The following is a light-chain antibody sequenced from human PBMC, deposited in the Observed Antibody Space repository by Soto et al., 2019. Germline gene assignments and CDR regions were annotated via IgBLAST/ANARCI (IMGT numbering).Light chain of an antibody. CDR2: GAF. V-gene: IGKV3-15*01. CDR1: QSVSYN. Sequence: EIAMTQSQATLSVSPGETATLPCRASQSVSYNLAWYQQKPGQGPRLLIYGAFTRATGIPARFSGSGSGTEFTLTISSLQSEDFALYYCQQYKNWPPLTFGGGTKVEIK. CDR3: QQYKNWPPLT. J-gene: IGKJ4*01.